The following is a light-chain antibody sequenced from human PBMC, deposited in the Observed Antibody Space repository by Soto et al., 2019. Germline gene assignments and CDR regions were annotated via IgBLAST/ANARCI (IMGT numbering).Light chain of an antibody. CDR1: QGIFTY. J-gene: IGKJ1*01. Sequence: AIRMTQSPSSFSASTGDRVTVTCRASQGIFTYLAWLHLKPGKAPRLLIYDASSLEVGVPSRFSGSGSRTEFTLTISSLQPDDYGTYYCQQYYDFRTFGQGTKVEI. V-gene: IGKV1-8*01. CDR3: QQYYDFRT. CDR2: DAS.